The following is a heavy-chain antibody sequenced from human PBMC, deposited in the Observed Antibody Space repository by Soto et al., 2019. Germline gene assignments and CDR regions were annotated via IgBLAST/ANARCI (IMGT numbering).Heavy chain of an antibody. CDR2: IYYSGST. CDR1: GGSIGSGGYY. V-gene: IGHV4-31*03. Sequence: SETLSLTCTVSGGSIGSGGYYWSWIRHHPGKGLEWIGYIYYSGSTYYNPSLKSRVTISVDTSKNQFSLKLSSVTAADTAVYYCARGAAGTVNNWFDPWGQGTLVTVSS. D-gene: IGHD6-13*01. CDR3: ARGAAGTVNNWFDP. J-gene: IGHJ5*02.